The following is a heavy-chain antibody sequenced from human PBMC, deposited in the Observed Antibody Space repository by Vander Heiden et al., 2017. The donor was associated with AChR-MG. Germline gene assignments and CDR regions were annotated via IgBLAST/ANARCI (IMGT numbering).Heavy chain of an antibody. J-gene: IGHJ6*02. CDR1: GFTFSNYA. V-gene: IGHV3-23*01. CDR3: AKDQGRATVVVYGMDV. CDR2: ISGSGGNT. Sequence: VQLLQSGGGLVQPGGSLRLSCAASGFTFSNYAMTWVRQAPGKGLEWVSVISGSGGNTFYGDFVKGRFTISRDNSKNTLYLQMNGLRVDDTAVYYCAKDQGRATVVVYGMDVWGQGTTGSVSS. D-gene: IGHD3-22*01.